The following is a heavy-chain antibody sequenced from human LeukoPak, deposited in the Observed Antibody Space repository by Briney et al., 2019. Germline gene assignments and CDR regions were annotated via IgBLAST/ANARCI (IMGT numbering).Heavy chain of an antibody. J-gene: IGHJ6*03. CDR2: MYHSGSS. D-gene: IGHD4-11*01. Sequence: PSETLSLTCAVYGGSFSGYYWSWIRQTPEKGLEWIGEMYHSGSSNYNPSLKSRVTISVDKSKNQFSLKVNSVTAADTAVYYCARANDYGNPLPRYMDVWGTGTTVTVSS. CDR1: GGSFSGYY. V-gene: IGHV4-34*01. CDR3: ARANDYGNPLPRYMDV.